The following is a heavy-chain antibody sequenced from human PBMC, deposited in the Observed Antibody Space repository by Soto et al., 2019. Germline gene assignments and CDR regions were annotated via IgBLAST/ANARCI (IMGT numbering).Heavy chain of an antibody. CDR3: ARGGRGLYSSFDY. CDR2: IYYSGST. Sequence: QVQLQESGPGLVKPSETLSLTCTVSGGSISTYYWSWIRHPPGRGLEWIGNIYYSGSTNYNPSLKSRVTISVDTSKNQFSLKLTSVTAADTAVYYCARGGRGLYSSFDYWGQGTLVTVSS. V-gene: IGHV4-59*01. D-gene: IGHD1-26*01. J-gene: IGHJ4*02. CDR1: GGSISTYY.